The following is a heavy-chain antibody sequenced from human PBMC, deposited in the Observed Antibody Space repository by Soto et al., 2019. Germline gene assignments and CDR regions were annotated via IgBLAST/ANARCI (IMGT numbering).Heavy chain of an antibody. Sequence: QVQLVQSGAEVKKPGSSVKVSCNASGGTFSSYAISWVRQAPGQGLEWMGGIIPIFGTANYAQKFQGRVTITADESTSTAYMELSILRSEDTAVYYCARGYYYDSSGYYSNAYYFDYWGQGTLVTVSS. CDR2: IIPIFGTA. V-gene: IGHV1-69*01. D-gene: IGHD3-22*01. CDR3: ARGYYYDSSGYYSNAYYFDY. CDR1: GGTFSSYA. J-gene: IGHJ4*02.